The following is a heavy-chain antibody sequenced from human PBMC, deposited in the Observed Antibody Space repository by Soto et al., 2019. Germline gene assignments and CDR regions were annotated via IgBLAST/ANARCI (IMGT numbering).Heavy chain of an antibody. V-gene: IGHV4-38-2*01. CDR1: GYSISNGYY. CDR3: ASVSRASGSYYFDS. J-gene: IGHJ4*02. CDR2: MYHSGST. D-gene: IGHD1-26*01. Sequence: SETLSLTCAVSGYSISNGYYWGWIRQPPGKGLEWIASMYHSGSTYYNPSLKSRVTISVDASKNQFSLKLSSVTAADTAIYYCASVSRASGSYYFDSWGQGTLVTVSS.